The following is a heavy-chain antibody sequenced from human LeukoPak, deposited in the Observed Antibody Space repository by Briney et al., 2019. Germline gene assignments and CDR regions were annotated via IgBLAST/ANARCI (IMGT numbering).Heavy chain of an antibody. Sequence: SETLSLTCTVSGGSISSYDWSWIRQPPGNGLECIGYLYYSGSTNYNPPLKSRVTISVDTSKNQFSLKLSSVTAADTAVYCCARLKAVPGTGGYFDYWGQGTLVTVSS. CDR3: ARLKAVPGTGGYFDY. V-gene: IGHV4-59*08. D-gene: IGHD6-13*01. CDR1: GGSISSYD. J-gene: IGHJ4*02. CDR2: LYYSGST.